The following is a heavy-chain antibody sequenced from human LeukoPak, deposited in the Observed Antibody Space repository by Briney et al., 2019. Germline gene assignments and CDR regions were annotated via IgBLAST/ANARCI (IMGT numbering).Heavy chain of an antibody. CDR3: VHVKWVSDILYTYY. V-gene: IGHV2-5*02. CDR2: IYWDDDK. Sequence: ESGPTLVKVTQPFTLTVAFSGWSLSTRGVGVGWIRQPPGKTLEWLALIYWDDDKRYSPSLKSRLTITKDTSKNQVVLTMTNMDPGDTGTDYCVHVKWVSDILYTYYWGQGTLVTVSS. D-gene: IGHD2-8*01. CDR1: GWSLSTRGVG. J-gene: IGHJ4*02.